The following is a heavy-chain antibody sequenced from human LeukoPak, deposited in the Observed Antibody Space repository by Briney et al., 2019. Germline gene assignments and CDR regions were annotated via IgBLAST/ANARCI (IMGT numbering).Heavy chain of an antibody. CDR3: AKGTGPTLRYGYFDY. J-gene: IGHJ4*02. Sequence: PGGSLRLSCAASGFTFSSYAMSWVRQAPGKGLEWVSAISGSGGSTYYADSVKGRFTISRDNSKNTLYLQMNSLRAEDTAVYYRAKGTGPTLRYGYFDYWGQGTLVTVSS. CDR1: GFTFSSYA. CDR2: ISGSGGST. V-gene: IGHV3-23*01. D-gene: IGHD4-17*01.